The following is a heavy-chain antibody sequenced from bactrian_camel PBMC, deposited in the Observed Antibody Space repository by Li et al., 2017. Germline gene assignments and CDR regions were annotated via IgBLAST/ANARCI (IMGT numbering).Heavy chain of an antibody. CDR3: AAGWPSTGSWLSWLSYTY. D-gene: IGHD6*01. J-gene: IGHJ4*01. CDR2: IDSDGSI. Sequence: HVQLVESGGGSMQAGGSLRLSCAGSSSTYCMGWFRQAAVGREGVATIDSDGSISYADSVKGRFTISIDIPKNTLYLQMNSLKPEDTAVYYRAAGWPSTGSWLSWLSYTYWGQGTQVTVS. V-gene: IGHV3S53*01. CDR1: SSTYC.